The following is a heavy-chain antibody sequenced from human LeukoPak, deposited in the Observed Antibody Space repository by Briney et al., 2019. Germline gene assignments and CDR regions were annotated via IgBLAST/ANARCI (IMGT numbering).Heavy chain of an antibody. D-gene: IGHD1-26*01. CDR1: GFTFSSYA. CDR3: AKDRRGGSYYAATLDI. CDR2: ISGSGGST. Sequence: GGSLRLSCAASGFTFSSYAMSWVRQAPGKGLEWVSAISGSGGSTYYADSVKGRFTISRDNSKNTLYVQMNSLRVEDTAVYYCAKDRRGGSYYAATLDIWGQGTMVTVSS. J-gene: IGHJ3*02. V-gene: IGHV3-23*01.